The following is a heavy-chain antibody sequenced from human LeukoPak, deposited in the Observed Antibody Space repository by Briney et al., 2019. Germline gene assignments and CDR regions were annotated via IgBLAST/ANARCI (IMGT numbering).Heavy chain of an antibody. Sequence: SETLSLTCIVSGDSLSLYYWSWLRQPPGKGLEWIGYVFYSGVTYYNPSLKSRVTISVNSSENQFSLKLRSVTPADTAIYFCARNNVDVVGARIYDYYGLDVWGRGTTVTVS. CDR2: VFYSGVT. V-gene: IGHV4-59*01. CDR1: GDSLSLYY. D-gene: IGHD2-2*03. J-gene: IGHJ6*02. CDR3: ARNNVDVVGARIYDYYGLDV.